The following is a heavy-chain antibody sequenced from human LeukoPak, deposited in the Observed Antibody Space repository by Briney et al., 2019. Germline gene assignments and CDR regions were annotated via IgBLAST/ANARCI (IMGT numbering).Heavy chain of an antibody. J-gene: IGHJ4*02. CDR1: GYSFTNYL. CDR2: NYPDESES. CDR3: ARSRDSSGYYYLI. V-gene: IGHV5-51*01. Sequence: GESLKISCEASGYSFTNYLIGWVRQLPGKGLELMGINYPDESESKYSLSFQGQVTISADKSISTAYLQWSSLKASDTAMYYCARSRDSSGYYYLIWGQGTLVTVSS. D-gene: IGHD3-22*01.